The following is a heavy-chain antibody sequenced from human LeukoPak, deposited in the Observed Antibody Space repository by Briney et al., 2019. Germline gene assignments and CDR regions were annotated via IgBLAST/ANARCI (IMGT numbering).Heavy chain of an antibody. CDR3: ARHIGGSYYSYAFDI. D-gene: IGHD1-26*01. CDR1: GGSISSYY. J-gene: IGHJ3*02. Sequence: SATLSLTCTVSGGSISSYYWSWIWQPAGKGLEWIGRIYTSGSTNYNPSLKSRLTISVDTSKNQFSLKLSSVTAADTAVYYCARHIGGSYYSYAFDIWGQGTMVTVSS. CDR2: IYTSGST. V-gene: IGHV4-4*07.